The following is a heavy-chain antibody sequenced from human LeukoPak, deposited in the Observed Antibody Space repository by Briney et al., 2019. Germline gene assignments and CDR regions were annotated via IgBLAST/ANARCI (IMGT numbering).Heavy chain of an antibody. D-gene: IGHD3-10*01. CDR3: AKDLHYGSADY. CDR1: GGSISSYY. J-gene: IGHJ4*02. CDR2: IKQDGSEK. V-gene: IGHV3-7*01. Sequence: ETLSLTCTVSGGSISSYYWSWIRQPPGKGLEWVANIKQDGSEKYYVDSVKGRFTISRDNSKNPLYLQMNSLRAEDTAVYYCAKDLHYGSADYWGQGTLVTVSS.